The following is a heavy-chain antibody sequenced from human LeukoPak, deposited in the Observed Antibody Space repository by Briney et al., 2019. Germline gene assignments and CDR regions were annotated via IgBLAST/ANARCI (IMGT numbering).Heavy chain of an antibody. D-gene: IGHD1-1*01. Sequence: GGSLRLSCAASGFTFSGYTMNWVSQAPGKGLEWVASISSSSSPIYYADSVKGRFTVSRDNAKNPLYLQMNSLRAEDTAVYYCARSGYNWNDVIFFDYWGQGILVTVSS. V-gene: IGHV3-21*01. J-gene: IGHJ4*02. CDR2: ISSSSSPI. CDR3: ARSGYNWNDVIFFDY. CDR1: GFTFSGYT.